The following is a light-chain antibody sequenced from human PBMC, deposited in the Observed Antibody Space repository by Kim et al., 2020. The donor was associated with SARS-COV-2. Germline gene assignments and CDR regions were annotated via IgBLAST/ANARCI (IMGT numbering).Light chain of an antibody. CDR1: QSINTY. CDR3: QQTYSSPRT. CDR2: AAS. J-gene: IGKJ4*01. Sequence: ASVGDRVTITCRASQSINTYLNWYQQKPGKAPKLLIYAASSLQSGVPSRFSGSGSGTDFTLTISSLQPEDFATYYCQQTYSSPRTFGGGTKVDIK. V-gene: IGKV1-39*01.